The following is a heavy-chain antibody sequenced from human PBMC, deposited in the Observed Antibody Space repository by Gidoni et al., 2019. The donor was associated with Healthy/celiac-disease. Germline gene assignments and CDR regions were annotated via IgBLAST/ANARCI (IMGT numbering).Heavy chain of an antibody. Sequence: QVQLQQWGAGLLKPSETLSLTCAVYGGSFSGYYWSWIRQPPGKGLEWIWEINHSGSTNYNPSLKSRVTISVDTSKNQFSLKLSSVTAADTAVYYCARGHSSSWRGGGSAEYFQHWGQGTLVTVSS. J-gene: IGHJ1*01. CDR1: GGSFSGYY. V-gene: IGHV4-34*01. CDR3: ARGHSSSWRGGGSAEYFQH. CDR2: INHSGST. D-gene: IGHD6-13*01.